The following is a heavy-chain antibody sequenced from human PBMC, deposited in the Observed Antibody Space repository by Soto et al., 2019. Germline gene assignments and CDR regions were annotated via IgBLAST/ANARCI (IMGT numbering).Heavy chain of an antibody. CDR1: AFSLSTGGVG. V-gene: IGHV2-5*02. Sequence: QITLKESGPTLVKPTQTLTLTCTFSAFSLSTGGVGVGWIRQPPGKALEWLALIYWDDDKRYSPSLRSRLTITKDTSKNQVVLTMTNIDPVDTATYYCIQSRCGGDCLQSYASYYYYGMVVWGQGTTVTVSS. D-gene: IGHD2-21*02. CDR3: IQSRCGGDCLQSYASYYYYGMVV. CDR2: IYWDDDK. J-gene: IGHJ6*02.